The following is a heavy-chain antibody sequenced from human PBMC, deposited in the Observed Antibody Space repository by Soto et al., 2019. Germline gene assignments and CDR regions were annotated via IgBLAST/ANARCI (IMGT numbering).Heavy chain of an antibody. D-gene: IGHD6-19*01. V-gene: IGHV3-23*01. CDR1: GFTFSNYA. CDR2: ISGNGGST. J-gene: IGHJ5*02. CDR3: AKDTFLSGWQTNNWFDP. Sequence: GGSLRLSCAASGFTFSNYAMSWVRQAPGKGLEWVSAISGNGGSTYYADSVKGRFTISRDNSKNTLYLQMNSLRAEDTAVYYCAKDTFLSGWQTNNWFDPWGQGTLVTVSS.